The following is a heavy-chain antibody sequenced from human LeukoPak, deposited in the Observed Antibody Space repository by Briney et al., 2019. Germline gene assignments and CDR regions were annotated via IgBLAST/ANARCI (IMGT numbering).Heavy chain of an antibody. V-gene: IGHV3-23*01. CDR3: AKRGVVIRVFLVGFHKEAFYFES. J-gene: IGHJ4*02. CDR2: ISGSGGST. CDR1: GITLSNYG. Sequence: HSGGSLRLSCAVSGITLSNYGMSWVRQAPGKGLEWVAGISGSGGSTIYADSVKGRFTISRDNPKNTLYLQMNSLRAEDTAFYFCAKRGVVIRVFLVGFHKEAFYFESWGQGALVTVSS. D-gene: IGHD3/OR15-3a*01.